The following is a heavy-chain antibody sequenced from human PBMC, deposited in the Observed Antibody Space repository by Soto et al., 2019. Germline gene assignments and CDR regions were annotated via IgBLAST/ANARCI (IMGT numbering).Heavy chain of an antibody. Sequence: QVQLVQSGAEVKKPGSSVKVSCKASGGTFSTYTIIWVRQAPGQGLEWMGRIIPMLNITNTAQSFQDRVTIIADKSTSTACLELSTLRSDDTAMYFCTLGSWSAETFDIWGRGTMVTVSS. CDR2: IIPMLNIT. J-gene: IGHJ3*02. CDR3: TLGSWSAETFDI. CDR1: GGTFSTYT. D-gene: IGHD6-13*01. V-gene: IGHV1-69*02.